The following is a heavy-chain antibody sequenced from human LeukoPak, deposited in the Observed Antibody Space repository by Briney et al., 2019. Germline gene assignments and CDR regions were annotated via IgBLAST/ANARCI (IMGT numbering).Heavy chain of an antibody. V-gene: IGHV3-30*03. CDR2: ISYDGSNK. Sequence: GGSLRLSCAASGFTFSSFGMHWVRQAPGKGLEWVAVISYDGSNKYYADSVKGRFTISRDNSKNTLYLQMNSLRAEDTAVYYCARGSPPGPYDAFDIWGQGTMVTVSS. CDR1: GFTFSSFG. J-gene: IGHJ3*02. CDR3: ARGSPPGPYDAFDI.